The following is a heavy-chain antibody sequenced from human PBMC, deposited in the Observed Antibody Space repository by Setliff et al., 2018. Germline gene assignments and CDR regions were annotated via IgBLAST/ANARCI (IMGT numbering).Heavy chain of an antibody. CDR2: ISPYNSNT. V-gene: IGHV1-18*01. D-gene: IGHD4-17*01. Sequence: GASVKVSCKASGYTFATYGISWVRQAPGQGLEWTGWISPYNSNTNYAQNFQGRVTMTTDTSTSTAYMELRSLRSDDTAMYYCARDLSTTVMTRSWYYFDYWGQGTLVTVSS. J-gene: IGHJ4*02. CDR1: GYTFATYG. CDR3: ARDLSTTVMTRSWYYFDY.